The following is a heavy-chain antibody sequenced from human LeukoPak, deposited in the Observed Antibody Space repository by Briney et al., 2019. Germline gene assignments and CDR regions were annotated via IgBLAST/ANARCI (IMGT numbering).Heavy chain of an antibody. CDR3: ARDHGETFDY. Sequence: GGSLRLSCAASGFTFSSYEMNWVRRAPGKGLEWVSYISSSGSTIYYADSVKGRFTISRDNAKNSLYLQMNGLRAEDTAVYYCARDHGETFDYWGQGTQVTVSS. CDR2: ISSSGSTI. J-gene: IGHJ4*02. CDR1: GFTFSSYE. D-gene: IGHD7-27*01. V-gene: IGHV3-48*03.